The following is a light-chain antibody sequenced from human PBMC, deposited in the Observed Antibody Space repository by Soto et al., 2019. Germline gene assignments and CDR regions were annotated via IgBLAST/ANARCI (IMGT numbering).Light chain of an antibody. Sequence: QAVVTQPPSVSGAPGQRVTISCTGSSSNIGAGYDVHWYQQLPGTAPKLLIYGNSNRPSGVPDRFSGSKSGTPASLAITGLQAEDEADYYCQSYDSSLRGVFGGGTKVTVL. CDR1: SSNIGAGYD. J-gene: IGLJ3*02. CDR3: QSYDSSLRGV. V-gene: IGLV1-40*01. CDR2: GNS.